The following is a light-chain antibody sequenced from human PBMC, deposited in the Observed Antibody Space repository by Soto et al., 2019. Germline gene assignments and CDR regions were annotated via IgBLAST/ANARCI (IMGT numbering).Light chain of an antibody. CDR1: SSDVGGYNY. CDR2: DVS. J-gene: IGLJ1*01. Sequence: QSVLTQPASVSGSPGQSITISCTGTSSDVGGYNYVSWYQQHQGKAPKLMIYDVSNRPSGVSNRVSGTKAGNTASLTISGRQAEDEADYYCSSYTSSSTLEVFGTGNKLTVL. V-gene: IGLV2-14*01. CDR3: SSYTSSSTLEV.